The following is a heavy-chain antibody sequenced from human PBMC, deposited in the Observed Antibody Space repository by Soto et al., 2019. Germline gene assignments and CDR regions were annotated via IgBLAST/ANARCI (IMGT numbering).Heavy chain of an antibody. V-gene: IGHV3-66*01. Sequence: EVQLVESGGGLVQPGGSLRLSCAASGFTVSSNYMSWVRQAPGKGLEWVSVIYSGGSTYYADSVKGRFTISRDNYKTTLYLQMNSLRAEDTAVYYCTNSVWSFDYWCQGTLVTVSS. CDR1: GFTVSSNY. J-gene: IGHJ4*02. D-gene: IGHD6-19*01. CDR2: IYSGGST. CDR3: TNSVWSFDY.